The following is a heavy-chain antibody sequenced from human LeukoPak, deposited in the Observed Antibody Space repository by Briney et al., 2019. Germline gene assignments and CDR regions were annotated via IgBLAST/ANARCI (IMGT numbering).Heavy chain of an antibody. J-gene: IGHJ4*02. CDR2: ITWDGGST. CDR1: GFTFDDYA. CDR3: AKDMAAYYYASGNIDY. Sequence: GGSLRLSCAASGFTFDDYAMHWVRQAPGKGLEWVSLITWDGGSTYYADSVKGRFTISRDSSKNSLYLQMNSLRADDTSLYYCAKDMAAYYYASGNIDYWGQGTLVTVSS. V-gene: IGHV3-43D*03. D-gene: IGHD3-10*01.